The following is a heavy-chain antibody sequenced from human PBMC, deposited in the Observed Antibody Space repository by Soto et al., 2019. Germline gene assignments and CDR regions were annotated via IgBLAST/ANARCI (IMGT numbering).Heavy chain of an antibody. CDR2: FVPEDGET. J-gene: IGHJ3*02. CDR1: GYTLTELS. V-gene: IGHV1-24*01. D-gene: IGHD5-12*01. CDR3: ARGAATKILVLMYDALEI. Sequence: ASVKVSCKVSGYTLTELSMHWVRQAMGRFVPEDGETIYAQKFQGRVTMTEDTSTDTAYMQLSSLRSEDTAVYYCARGAATKILVLMYDALEIWGQGTMVTVSS.